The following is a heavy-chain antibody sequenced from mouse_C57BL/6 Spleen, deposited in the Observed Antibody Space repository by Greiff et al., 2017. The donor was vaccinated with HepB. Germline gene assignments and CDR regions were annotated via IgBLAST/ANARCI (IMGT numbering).Heavy chain of an antibody. D-gene: IGHD1-1*01. Sequence: VQLQQSGAELVRPGASVKLSCKASGYTFTDYYINWVKQRPGQGLEWIARIYPGSGNTYYNEKFKGKATLTAEKSSSTAYMQLSSLTSEDSAVYFCATGSSYYWYCDVWGTGTTVTVSS. CDR1: GYTFTDYY. J-gene: IGHJ1*03. V-gene: IGHV1-76*01. CDR3: ATGSSYYWYCDV. CDR2: IYPGSGNT.